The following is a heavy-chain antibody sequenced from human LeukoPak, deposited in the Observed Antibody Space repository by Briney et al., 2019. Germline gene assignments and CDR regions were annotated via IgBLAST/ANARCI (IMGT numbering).Heavy chain of an antibody. CDR1: GYTFTSYD. CDR2: MNPNSGNT. Sequence: RASVKVSCKASGYTFTSYDINWVRQATGQGLEWMGWMNPNSGNTGYAQKFQGRVTLTTNTLTTTAYLELRSLTSDDTAVYYCARESVSVTFVYWGQGTLVTVSS. J-gene: IGHJ4*02. V-gene: IGHV1-8*01. CDR3: ARESVSVTFVY. D-gene: IGHD5/OR15-5a*01.